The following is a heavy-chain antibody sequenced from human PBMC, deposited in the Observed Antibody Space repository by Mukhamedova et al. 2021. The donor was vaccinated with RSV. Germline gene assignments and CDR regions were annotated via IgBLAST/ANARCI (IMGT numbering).Heavy chain of an antibody. CDR3: ARHYGIAAAVRDYFDY. CDR2: IYYSGST. Sequence: GKGLEWIGYIYYSGSTNYNPSLKSRVTISVDTSKNHFSLKLSPVTAAATAVYYCARHYGIAAAVRDYFDYWGQGTL. V-gene: IGHV4-59*08. D-gene: IGHD6-13*01. J-gene: IGHJ4*02.